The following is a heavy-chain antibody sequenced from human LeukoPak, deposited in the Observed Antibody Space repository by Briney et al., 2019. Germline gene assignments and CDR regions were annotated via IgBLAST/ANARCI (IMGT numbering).Heavy chain of an antibody. CDR1: GGSISSYY. CDR2: IYYSGST. J-gene: IGHJ4*02. D-gene: IGHD3-22*01. Sequence: SETLSLTCTASGGSISSYYWSWIRRPPGKGLEWIGYIYYSGSTNYNPSLKSRVTISVDTSKNQFSLKLSSVTAADTAVYYCARAGESDSSGYYYGFVDYWGQGTLVTVSS. V-gene: IGHV4-59*01. CDR3: ARAGESDSSGYYYGFVDY.